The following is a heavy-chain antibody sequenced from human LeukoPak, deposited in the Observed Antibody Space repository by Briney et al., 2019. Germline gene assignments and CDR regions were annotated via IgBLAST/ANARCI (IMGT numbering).Heavy chain of an antibody. D-gene: IGHD2-2*01. CDR1: GGSISSGSYY. CDR3: ARGVGYCSSTSCYGPARDWFDP. V-gene: IGHV4-61*02. CDR2: IYTSGST. Sequence: PSETLSLTCTVSGGSISSGSYYWSWIRQPAGKGLEWIGRIYTSGSTNYNPSLKSRVTISVDTSKNQFSLKLSSVTAADTAVYYCARGVGYCSSTSCYGPARDWFDPWGQGTLVTVSS. J-gene: IGHJ5*02.